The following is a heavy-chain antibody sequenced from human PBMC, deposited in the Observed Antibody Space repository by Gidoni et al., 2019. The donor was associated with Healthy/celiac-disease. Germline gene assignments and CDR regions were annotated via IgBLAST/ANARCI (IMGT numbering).Heavy chain of an antibody. V-gene: IGHV4-59*01. J-gene: IGHJ4*02. CDR1: GGSISSYY. CDR3: ARDTSGSGSYIDY. Sequence: QVQLQESGPGLVKHSENLSLTCPVSGGSISSYYWSWIRQPPGKGLEWIVYIYSSGSTNYNPSLKSRVTISVDTSKIQFSLKLSSVTAADSAVYYCARDTSGSGSYIDYWGQGTLVTVSS. CDR2: IYSSGST. D-gene: IGHD3-10*01.